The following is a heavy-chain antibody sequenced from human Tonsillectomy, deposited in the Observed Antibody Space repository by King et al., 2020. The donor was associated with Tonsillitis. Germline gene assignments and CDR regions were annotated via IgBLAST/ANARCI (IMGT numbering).Heavy chain of an antibody. CDR3: ARLVSLTVGATWGHFEYFDF. V-gene: IGHV1-2*02. CDR2: INPNNGGT. Sequence: VQLVESGAEVKKPGASVKVSCKASGYTFTAYYMHWVRQAPGQGLEWMGWINPNNGGTKYAQKFQGRVTMTRDPSTSTVYMELSGLRSDDTAVYYCARLVSLTVGATWGHFEYFDFWGQGTRDPFSS. J-gene: IGHJ4*02. D-gene: IGHD1-26*01. CDR1: GYTFTAYY.